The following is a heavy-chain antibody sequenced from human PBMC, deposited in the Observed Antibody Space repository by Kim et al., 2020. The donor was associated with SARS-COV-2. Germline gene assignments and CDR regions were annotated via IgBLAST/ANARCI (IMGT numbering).Heavy chain of an antibody. Sequence: GESLKISCKGSGYSFTNYWIGWVRQIPGKGLEWMGVIYPGDSDTRYSPSFQGQVTISADKSISTAYLQWSSLEASDTAMYYCARHQCSGGSCYSGFDDWGRGTLVTVSS. CDR3: ARHQCSGGSCYSGFDD. J-gene: IGHJ4*02. CDR1: GYSFTNYW. D-gene: IGHD2-15*01. CDR2: IYPGDSDT. V-gene: IGHV5-51*01.